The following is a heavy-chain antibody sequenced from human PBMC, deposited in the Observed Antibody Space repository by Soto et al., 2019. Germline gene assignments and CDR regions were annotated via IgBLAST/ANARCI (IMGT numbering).Heavy chain of an antibody. CDR3: AKRSRLSEYSSSLRGGFDY. J-gene: IGHJ4*02. V-gene: IGHV3-30*18. D-gene: IGHD6-6*01. CDR1: GFTFSSYG. Sequence: PGGSLRLSCAASGFTFSSYGMHWVRQAPGKGLEWVAVISYDGSNKYYADSVKGRFTISRDNSKNTLYLQMNSLRAEDTAVYYCAKRSRLSEYSSSLRGGFDYWGQGTLVTVSS. CDR2: ISYDGSNK.